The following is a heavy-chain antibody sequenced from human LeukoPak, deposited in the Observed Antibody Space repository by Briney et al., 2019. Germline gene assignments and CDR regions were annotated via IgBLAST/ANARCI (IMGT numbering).Heavy chain of an antibody. J-gene: IGHJ6*02. CDR3: AKDTYYGMDV. Sequence: GRSLRLSCAASGFTFDNYAMHWVRQAPGKGLEWVSGISWNSGSIGYADSVKGRFTISRDNAKNSLHLQMNSLRAEDTALYYCAKDTYYGMDVWGQGTTVTVSS. CDR2: ISWNSGSI. V-gene: IGHV3-9*01. CDR1: GFTFDNYA.